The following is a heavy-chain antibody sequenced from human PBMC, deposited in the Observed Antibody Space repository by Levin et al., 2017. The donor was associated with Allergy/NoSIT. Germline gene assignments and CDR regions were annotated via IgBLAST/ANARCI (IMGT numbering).Heavy chain of an antibody. CDR1: GFTFSSYA. D-gene: IGHD3-3*01. V-gene: IGHV3-23*01. CDR3: AKDAGGDYDFWSGYRDWFDP. CDR2: ISGSGGST. Sequence: GGSLRLSCAASGFTFSSYAMSWVRQAPGKGLEWVSAISGSGGSTYYADSVKGRFTISRDNSKNTLYLQMNSLRAEDTAVYYCAKDAGGDYDFWSGYRDWFDPWGQGTLVTVSS. J-gene: IGHJ5*02.